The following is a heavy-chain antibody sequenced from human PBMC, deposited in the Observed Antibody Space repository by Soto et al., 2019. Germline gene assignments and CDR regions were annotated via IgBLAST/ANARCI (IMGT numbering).Heavy chain of an antibody. D-gene: IGHD5-12*01. J-gene: IGHJ6*02. CDR1: GFTFSSYS. Sequence: EVQLVESGGGLVKPGGSLRLSCAASGFTFSSYSMNWVRQAPGKGLEWVSSISSSSSYIYYADSVKGRFTISRDNAKNSLYLQMNSLRAEDTAVYSCARVGGYETDYYYGMDVWGQGTTVTVSS. V-gene: IGHV3-21*01. CDR2: ISSSSSYI. CDR3: ARVGGYETDYYYGMDV.